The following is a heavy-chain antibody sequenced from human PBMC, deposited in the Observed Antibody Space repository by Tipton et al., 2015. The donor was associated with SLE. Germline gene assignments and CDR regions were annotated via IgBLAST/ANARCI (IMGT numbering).Heavy chain of an antibody. D-gene: IGHD6-6*01. J-gene: IGHJ6*03. CDR2: IHHSGST. V-gene: IGHV4-61*08. CDR3: TGSSSFYYMDV. CDR1: GGSVSSGGYY. Sequence: TLSLTCTVSGGSVSSGGYYWTWIRQPPGKGLEWIGEIHHSGSTNYNPSLKSRVTISVDTSKNQLSLNLTSVTAADTAVYYCTGSSSFYYMDVWGKGTTVTVSS.